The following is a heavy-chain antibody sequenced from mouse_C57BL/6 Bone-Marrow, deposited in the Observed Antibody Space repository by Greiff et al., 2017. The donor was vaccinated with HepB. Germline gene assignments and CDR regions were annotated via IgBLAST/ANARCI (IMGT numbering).Heavy chain of an antibody. Sequence: EVKLVESGGDLLKPGGSLKLSCAASGFTFSSYGMSWVRQTPDKRLEWVATISSGGSYTYYPDSVKGRFTISRDNAKYTLYLQMSSLKSEDTAMYYCARLDYYGLDYWGQGTSVTVSS. CDR1: GFTFSSYG. V-gene: IGHV5-6*01. CDR3: ARLDYYGLDY. J-gene: IGHJ4*01. CDR2: ISSGGSYT.